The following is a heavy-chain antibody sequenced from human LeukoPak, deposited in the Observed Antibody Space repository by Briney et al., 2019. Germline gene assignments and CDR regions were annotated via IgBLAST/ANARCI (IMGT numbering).Heavy chain of an antibody. CDR2: IDTNTGSP. D-gene: IGHD3-22*01. J-gene: IGHJ4*02. Sequence: ASVKVSCKASGHTFTTFPINWVRQAPGQGLERMGWIDTNTGSPTYAQGLTGRFVFSLDTSVSTAFLQINSLKAEDTALYYCVGGIDTTGYFNYWGQGTLVTVSS. V-gene: IGHV7-4-1*02. CDR1: GHTFTTFP. CDR3: VGGIDTTGYFNY.